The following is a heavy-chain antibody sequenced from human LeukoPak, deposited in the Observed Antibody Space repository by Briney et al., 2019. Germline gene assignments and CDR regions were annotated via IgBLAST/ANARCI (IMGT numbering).Heavy chain of an antibody. CDR2: ISGSGGST. Sequence: PGGSLRLSCAASGFTFSSYAMSWVRQAPGKGLEWVSAISGSGGSTYYADSVKGRFTISRDDSKNTLYLQMNSLRAEGTAVYYCAKDFGGYSGYVDWGQGTLVTVSS. D-gene: IGHD5-12*01. CDR3: AKDFGGYSGYVD. V-gene: IGHV3-23*01. J-gene: IGHJ4*02. CDR1: GFTFSSYA.